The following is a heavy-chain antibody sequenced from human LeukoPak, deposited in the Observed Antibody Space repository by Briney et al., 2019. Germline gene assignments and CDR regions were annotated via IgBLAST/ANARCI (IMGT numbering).Heavy chain of an antibody. CDR1: GGTVSSYA. J-gene: IGHJ5*02. D-gene: IGHD4-23*01. CDR2: IIPIVGTA. Sequence: SVKVSCKASGGTVSSYAISWVRQAPGQGLEWMGGIIPIVGTAKYAQKFQGRVTMTRDMSTSTDYMELSSLRSEDTAVYYCARDNSVEDTAWWFDPWGQGTLVTVSS. V-gene: IGHV1-69*05. CDR3: ARDNSVEDTAWWFDP.